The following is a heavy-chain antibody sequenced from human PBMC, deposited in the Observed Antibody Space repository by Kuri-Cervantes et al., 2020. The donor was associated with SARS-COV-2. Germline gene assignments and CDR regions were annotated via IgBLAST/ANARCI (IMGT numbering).Heavy chain of an antibody. CDR1: GFTFSSYW. CDR3: AREPGFELIAVAGSYYFDY. D-gene: IGHD6-19*01. J-gene: IGHJ4*02. V-gene: IGHV3-7*03. CDR2: IKQDGSEK. Sequence: GESLKISCAASGFTFSSYWMSWVRQAPGKGLEWVANIKQDGSEKYHVDSVKGRFTISRDNAKNSLYLQMNSLRAEDTAVYYCAREPGFELIAVAGSYYFDYWGQGTLVTVSS.